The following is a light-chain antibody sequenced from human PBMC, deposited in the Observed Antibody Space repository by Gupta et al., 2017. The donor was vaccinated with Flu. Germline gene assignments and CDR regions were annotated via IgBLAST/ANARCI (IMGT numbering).Light chain of an antibody. CDR2: DVN. CDR3: CSVVIGGTYV. J-gene: IGLJ1*01. CDR1: TSDVGGHDR. V-gene: IGLV2-23*02. Sequence: QSALTQPASVSGSPVQWIPIYCTGSTSDVGGHDRVSWYQQHPANPPKLIIYDVNKRPAGASNRFSASKAGNTASLTISGRQGEDEADYYCCSVVIGGTYVFGSGTKVTVL.